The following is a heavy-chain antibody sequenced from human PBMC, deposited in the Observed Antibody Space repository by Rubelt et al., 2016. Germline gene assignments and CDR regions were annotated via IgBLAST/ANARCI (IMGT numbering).Heavy chain of an antibody. J-gene: IGHJ4*02. CDR1: GGSFSGYY. D-gene: IGHD4-17*01. Sequence: QVQLQQWGAGLLKPSETLSLTCAVYGGSFSGYYWSWIRQPPGKGLEWIGEINHSGSTNYNPSLKSRVTISVDTAKNQFSLKLSSVTAADTAVYYCARGKGYGDYVGYWGQGALVTVSS. V-gene: IGHV4-34*01. CDR3: ARGKGYGDYVGY. CDR2: INHSGST.